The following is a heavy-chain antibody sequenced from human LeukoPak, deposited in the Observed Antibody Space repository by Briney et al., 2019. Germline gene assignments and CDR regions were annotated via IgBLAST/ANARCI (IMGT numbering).Heavy chain of an antibody. CDR1: GFTFSIYW. CDR3: ARSTYYYDSSGYLYPSFFDY. Sequence: SGGSLRLSCAASGFTFSIYWMHWVRQAPGKGLVWVSRTNSDGSSTSYADSVKGRFTISRDNAKNSLYLQMNSLRDEDTAVYYCARSTYYYDSSGYLYPSFFDYWGQGNLVTVSS. CDR2: TNSDGSST. J-gene: IGHJ4*02. D-gene: IGHD3-22*01. V-gene: IGHV3-74*01.